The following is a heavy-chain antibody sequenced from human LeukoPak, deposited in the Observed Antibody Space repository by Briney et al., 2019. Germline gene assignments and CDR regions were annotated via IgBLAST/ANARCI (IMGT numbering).Heavy chain of an antibody. Sequence: VSVKVSCKASGYTFTNYYIHWVRQAPGQGLEWMGLINPSGGSTNYAQKFQGRVTMTRDTSTSTVDMELSSLISEDTAIYYCARCSSSCFSVDYWGQGTLVTVSS. CDR3: ARCSSSCFSVDY. CDR1: GYTFTNYY. D-gene: IGHD6-13*01. CDR2: INPSGGST. V-gene: IGHV1-46*01. J-gene: IGHJ4*02.